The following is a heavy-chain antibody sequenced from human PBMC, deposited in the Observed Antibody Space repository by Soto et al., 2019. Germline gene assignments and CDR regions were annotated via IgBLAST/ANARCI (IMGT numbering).Heavy chain of an antibody. CDR1: GSTFSSYA. J-gene: IGHJ6*02. CDR3: ARRRRITIFGVVDTFSSGDYGMNL. V-gene: IGHV1-69*13. D-gene: IGHD3-3*01. Sequence: WASVKVSCKASGSTFSSYAISWVRQAPGQGLEWMGGIIPIFGTANYAQKFQGRVTITADESTSTAYMELSSLRSADTAVYYCARRRRITIFGVVDTFSSGDYGMNLWYRVTRVAVSS. CDR2: IIPIFGTA.